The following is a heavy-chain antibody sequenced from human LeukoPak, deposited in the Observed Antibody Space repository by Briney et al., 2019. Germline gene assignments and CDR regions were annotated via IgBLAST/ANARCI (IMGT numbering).Heavy chain of an antibody. CDR3: ARGPPIVVVTYGDAFDI. D-gene: IGHD3-22*01. CDR1: GFTFSSYS. CDR2: ISSSSSYI. J-gene: IGHJ3*02. V-gene: IGHV3-21*01. Sequence: GGSLRLSCAASGFTFSSYSMNWVRQAPGKGLEWVSSISSSSSYIYYADSVKGRFTISRDSAKNSLYLQMNSLRAEDTAVYYCARGPPIVVVTYGDAFDIWGQGTMVTVSS.